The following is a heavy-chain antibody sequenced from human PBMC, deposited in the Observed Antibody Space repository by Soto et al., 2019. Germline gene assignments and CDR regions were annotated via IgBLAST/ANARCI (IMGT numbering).Heavy chain of an antibody. J-gene: IGHJ6*01. Sequence: GAAGKVRWKEWGYRIAGNGIRWGGQAPGQGLEWMGWVSAYNGNTNYAQKLQGRVTMTTDTSTSTAYMELRSLRSDDTAVYYCAREACSGGSCYXYPYYYYYYGMDVW. D-gene: IGHD2-15*01. CDR1: GYRIAGNG. V-gene: IGHV1-18*01. CDR3: AREACSGGSCYXYPYYYYYYGMDV. CDR2: VSAYNGNT.